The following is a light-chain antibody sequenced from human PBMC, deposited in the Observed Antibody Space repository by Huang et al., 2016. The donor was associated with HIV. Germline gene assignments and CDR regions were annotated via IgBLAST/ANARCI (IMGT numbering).Light chain of an antibody. CDR1: QSINTY. CDR3: QQRFSPPLT. J-gene: IGKJ4*01. V-gene: IGKV1-39*01. Sequence: DIQMTQSPSTLSASVGDRVTITCRASQSINTYLNWFQQRPGKAPRLLIYAASSLQSGVPSRFSGSGSGTEFTLTISSLQPEDFATYFCQQRFSPPLTFGGGTNVEIK. CDR2: AAS.